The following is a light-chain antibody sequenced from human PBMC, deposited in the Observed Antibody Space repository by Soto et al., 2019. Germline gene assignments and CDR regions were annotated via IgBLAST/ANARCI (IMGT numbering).Light chain of an antibody. CDR1: QTVSSS. Sequence: EIVLTQSPATLSLSPGERATLSCRASQTVSSSLAWYQQKPGQAPRLLIYEASNRATGIPARFSGSGSGADFTLTISSLEPEXXALYXXXXHINWPLTFGGGTKVEIK. CDR3: XXHINWPLT. CDR2: EAS. J-gene: IGKJ4*01. V-gene: IGKV3-11*01.